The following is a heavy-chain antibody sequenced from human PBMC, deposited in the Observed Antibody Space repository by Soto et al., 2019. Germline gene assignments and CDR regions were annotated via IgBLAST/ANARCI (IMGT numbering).Heavy chain of an antibody. D-gene: IGHD3-22*01. Sequence: PGGSLRLSCAASGFTFSSYAMSWVRQAPGKGLEWVSAISGSGGSTYYADSVKGRFTISRDNSKNTLYLQMNSLRAEDTAVYYCAKAYYYDSSGYPTPFDYWGQGTLVPVSS. CDR3: AKAYYYDSSGYPTPFDY. J-gene: IGHJ4*02. CDR2: ISGSGGST. CDR1: GFTFSSYA. V-gene: IGHV3-23*01.